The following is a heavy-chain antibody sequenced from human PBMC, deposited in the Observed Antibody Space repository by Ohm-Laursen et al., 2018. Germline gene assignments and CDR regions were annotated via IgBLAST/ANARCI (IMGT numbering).Heavy chain of an antibody. CDR2: VHYSGAP. CDR1: DGSINSNDYY. J-gene: IGHJ3*01. CDR3: ARPLRGGEYEGFDL. D-gene: IGHD4-17*01. V-gene: IGHV4-39*01. Sequence: SDTLSLTCAVSDGSINSNDYYWGWIRQAPGKGLEWLGSVHYSGAPYYNPPLTSRATFSVDKAKNQFFRKLRSATAADTAVYYCARPLRGGEYEGFDLWGPGTMVSVSP.